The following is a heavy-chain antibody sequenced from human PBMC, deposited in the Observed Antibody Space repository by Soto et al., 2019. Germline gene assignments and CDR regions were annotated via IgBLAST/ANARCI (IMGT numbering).Heavy chain of an antibody. Sequence: QVQLQQWGAGLLKPSETLSLTCAVYGGSFSGYYWSWIRQPPGKGLEWIGEINHSGSTNYNPSLTSRVTISVDTSKNQFTLKLSSVTAADTAVYYCARGKRCSSTSCSPYNYYYYYGMDVWGQGTTVTVSS. V-gene: IGHV4-34*01. CDR3: ARGKRCSSTSCSPYNYYYYYGMDV. D-gene: IGHD2-2*01. J-gene: IGHJ6*02. CDR2: INHSGST. CDR1: GGSFSGYY.